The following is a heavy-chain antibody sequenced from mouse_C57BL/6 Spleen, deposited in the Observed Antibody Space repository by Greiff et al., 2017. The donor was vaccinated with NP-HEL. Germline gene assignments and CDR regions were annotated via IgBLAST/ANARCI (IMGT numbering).Heavy chain of an antibody. CDR2: ISYSGST. D-gene: IGHD2-4*01. Sequence: EVQGVESGPGMVKPSQSLSLTCTVTGYSITSGYDWHWIRHFPGNKLEWMGYISYSGSTNYNPSLKSRISITHDTSKNHFFLKLNSVTTEDTATYYCARNDYDYGDYAMDYWGQGTSVTVSS. V-gene: IGHV3-1*01. CDR3: ARNDYDYGDYAMDY. J-gene: IGHJ4*01. CDR1: GYSITSGYD.